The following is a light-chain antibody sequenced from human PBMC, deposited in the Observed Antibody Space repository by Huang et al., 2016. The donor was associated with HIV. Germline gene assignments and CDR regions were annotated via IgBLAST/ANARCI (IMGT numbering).Light chain of an antibody. Sequence: AIQLTQSPSSLSASVGDRVTITCRASQDITNDLGWYQQKPGKAPKLLISAASTLRSGVPSRFSCSGSGTDFTLTISSLQPEDFATYFCLQDFTYPRTFGQGTRVEI. CDR1: QDITND. V-gene: IGKV1-6*02. J-gene: IGKJ1*01. CDR3: LQDFTYPRT. CDR2: AAS.